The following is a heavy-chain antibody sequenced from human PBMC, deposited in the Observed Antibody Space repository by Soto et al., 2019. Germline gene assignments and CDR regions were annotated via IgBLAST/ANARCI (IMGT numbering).Heavy chain of an antibody. J-gene: IGHJ4*02. V-gene: IGHV4-34*01. CDR1: GGSFSGYY. D-gene: IGHD2-2*01. CDR2: INHSGST. Sequence: PSETLSLTCAVYGGSFSGYYWSWIRQPPGKGLEWIGEINHSGSTNYNPSLKSRVTISVDTSKNQFSLKLSSVTAADTAVYYCARGQPGYFDYWGQGTLVTVSS. CDR3: ARGQPGYFDY.